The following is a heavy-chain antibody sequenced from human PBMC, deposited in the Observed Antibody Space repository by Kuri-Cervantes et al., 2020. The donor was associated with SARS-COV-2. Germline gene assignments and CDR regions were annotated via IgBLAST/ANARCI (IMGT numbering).Heavy chain of an antibody. J-gene: IGHJ4*02. CDR3: ARWCYYDSSGYNGYYFDY. CDR1: GGSFSGYY. CDR2: INHSGST. D-gene: IGHD3-22*01. V-gene: IGHV4-34*01. Sequence: SETLSLTCAVYGGSFSGYYWSWIRQPPGKGLEWIGEINHSGSTNYNPSLKSRVTISVDTSKNQFSLKLSSVTAADTAVYYCARWCYYDSSGYNGYYFDYWGQGTLVTVSS.